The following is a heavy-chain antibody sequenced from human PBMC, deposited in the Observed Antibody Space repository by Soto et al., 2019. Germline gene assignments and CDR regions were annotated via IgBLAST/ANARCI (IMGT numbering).Heavy chain of an antibody. D-gene: IGHD2-8*01. J-gene: IGHJ6*02. CDR1: GYTFTSYY. V-gene: IGHV1-46*01. CDR3: ARGGGYCTNGVCYTRKDYGMDV. CDR2: INPSGGST. Sequence: ASVKVSFKASGYTFTSYYMHWVRQAPGQGLEWMGIINPSGGSTSYAQKFQGRVTMTRDTSTSTVYMELSSLRSEDTAVYYCARGGGYCTNGVCYTRKDYGMDVWGQGTTVTVSS.